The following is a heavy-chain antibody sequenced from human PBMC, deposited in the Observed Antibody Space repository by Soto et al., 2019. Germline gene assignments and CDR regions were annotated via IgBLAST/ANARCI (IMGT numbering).Heavy chain of an antibody. CDR3: AVWFGEGGDY. D-gene: IGHD3-10*01. J-gene: IGHJ4*02. V-gene: IGHV1-18*04. Sequence: QVQLVQSGAEVEKPGASVKVSCKASGYTFTTYGISWVRQAPGQGLEWMGWISPYNGDTNYAQNLQGRVTMTTDTATSTADMELRSLRSDDTAVYYCAVWFGEGGDYWGQGTLVTVSS. CDR2: ISPYNGDT. CDR1: GYTFTTYG.